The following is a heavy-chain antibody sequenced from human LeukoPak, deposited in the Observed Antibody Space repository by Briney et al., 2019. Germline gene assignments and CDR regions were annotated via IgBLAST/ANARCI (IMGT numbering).Heavy chain of an antibody. CDR3: ARAVGATIHAWFDP. CDR2: IYYSGST. J-gene: IGHJ5*02. V-gene: IGHV4-39*01. D-gene: IGHD1-26*01. Sequence: SETLSLTCTVSGGSISSSSYYWGWIRQPPGKGLEWIGSIYYSGSTYYNPSLKSRVTISVDTSKNQFSLKLSSVTAADTAVYYCARAVGATIHAWFDPWGQGTLVTVSS. CDR1: GGSISSSSYY.